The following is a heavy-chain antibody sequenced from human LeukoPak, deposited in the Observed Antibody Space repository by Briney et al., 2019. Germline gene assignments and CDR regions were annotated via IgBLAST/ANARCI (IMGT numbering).Heavy chain of an antibody. CDR3: AALTMIRGVIGY. J-gene: IGHJ4*02. Sequence: SGGSLRLSCAASGFTFSSYWMTWVRQAPGTGLEWVANIKQDGREKYYVDSVKGRFTISRDNAKNSLYLQMNSLRAEDTAVYYCAALTMIRGVIGYWGQGTLVSVSS. D-gene: IGHD3-10*01. CDR1: GFTFSSYW. CDR2: IKQDGREK. V-gene: IGHV3-7*01.